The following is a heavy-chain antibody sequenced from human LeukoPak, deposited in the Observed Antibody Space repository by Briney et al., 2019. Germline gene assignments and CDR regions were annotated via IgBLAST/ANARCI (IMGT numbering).Heavy chain of an antibody. CDR2: IFPKSGAT. V-gene: IGHV1-2*02. Sequence: ASVKVSCKASGYTFTDSYIHWVRQAPGQGLEWMGWIFPKSGATNYAQKFQVRVTMTRDTSISTAYMELSRLRSDDTAVYYCASSQVGATLRDWGKGALVTVSS. D-gene: IGHD1-26*01. CDR1: GYTFTDSY. CDR3: ASSQVGATLRD. J-gene: IGHJ1*01.